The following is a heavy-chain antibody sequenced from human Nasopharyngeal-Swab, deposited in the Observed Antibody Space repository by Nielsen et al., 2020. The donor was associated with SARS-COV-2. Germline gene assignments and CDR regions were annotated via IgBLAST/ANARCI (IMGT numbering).Heavy chain of an antibody. V-gene: IGHV3-9*01. J-gene: IGHJ4*02. CDR1: GFIFDEFA. D-gene: IGHD4-11*01. CDR2: ISWNSATI. CDR3: ARGTADYSNPSFDY. Sequence: GGSLRLSCAASGFIFDEFAMHWVRQGPGKGLEWVSRISWNSATIDYADSVKGQFTISRDNAKNSLYLLMNSLRSEDTALYYCARGTADYSNPSFDYWGQGTLVTVPS.